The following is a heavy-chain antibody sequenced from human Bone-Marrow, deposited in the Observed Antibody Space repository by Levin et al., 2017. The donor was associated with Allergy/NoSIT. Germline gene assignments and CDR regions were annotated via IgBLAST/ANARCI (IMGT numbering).Heavy chain of an antibody. CDR1: GFTFGDYA. V-gene: IGHV3-49*03. Sequence: RAGGSLRLSCTGSGFTFGDYALSWFRQAPGKGLEWVGFIRSEGSGGTREYAASVEGRFTISRDDSRGILYLQMNSLRAEDTAIDYCTRDYTSGWYSEYWGQGTLVTVSS. J-gene: IGHJ4*02. CDR2: IRSEGSGGTR. CDR3: TRDYTSGWYSEY. D-gene: IGHD6-19*01.